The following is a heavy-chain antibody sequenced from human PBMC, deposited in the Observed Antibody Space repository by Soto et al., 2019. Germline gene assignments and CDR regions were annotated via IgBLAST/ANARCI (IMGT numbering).Heavy chain of an antibody. CDR3: AKAGSGWHGPFDY. CDR2: ISGSGGST. V-gene: IGHV3-23*01. D-gene: IGHD6-19*01. J-gene: IGHJ4*02. Sequence: GGSLRLSCAASVFTFSSYAMSWVRQAPGKGLEWVSAISGSGGSTYYADSVKGRFTISRDNSKNTLYLQMNSLRAEDTAVYYCAKAGSGWHGPFDYWGQGTLVTVSS. CDR1: VFTFSSYA.